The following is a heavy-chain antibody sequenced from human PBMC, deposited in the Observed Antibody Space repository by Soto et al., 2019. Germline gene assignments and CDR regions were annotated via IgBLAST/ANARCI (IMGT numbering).Heavy chain of an antibody. Sequence: EVQLVESGGGLVQPGGSLRLSCAASGFTFSTYEMNWVRQAPGKGLEWISYISSGGATIYYADSVKGRFTISRDNAQNSVYLQMSSLRGEDTATYYCARGYASGWNYYYAMDVWGQGTTVTVSS. CDR1: GFTFSTYE. CDR2: ISSGGATI. J-gene: IGHJ6*02. CDR3: ARGYASGWNYYYAMDV. D-gene: IGHD6-19*01. V-gene: IGHV3-48*03.